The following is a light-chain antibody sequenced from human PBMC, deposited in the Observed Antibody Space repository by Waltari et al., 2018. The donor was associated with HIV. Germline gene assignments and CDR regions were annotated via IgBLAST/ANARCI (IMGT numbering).Light chain of an antibody. Sequence: QSVLTQPPSASGTPGQMVTISCSGGRSYIGRKTVDWYQKVPGMAPKLLIYSNDQRPSRIPDRFSGSKSGTSASLAVSGLHSEDEADYYCAAWDDSLNVWVFGGGTKLTVL. V-gene: IGLV1-44*01. J-gene: IGLJ3*02. CDR1: RSYIGRKT. CDR2: SND. CDR3: AAWDDSLNVWV.